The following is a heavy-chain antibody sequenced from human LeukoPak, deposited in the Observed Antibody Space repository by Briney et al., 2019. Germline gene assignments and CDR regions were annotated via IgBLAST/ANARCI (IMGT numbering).Heavy chain of an antibody. CDR3: ARGKIWSPVYFSY. CDR2: IYHSGST. D-gene: IGHD3-10*01. V-gene: IGHV4-4*02. J-gene: IGHJ4*02. CDR1: GGSISSSNW. Sequence: PSETLSLTCAVSGGSISSSNWWSWVRQPLGKGLEWIGEIYHSGSTNYNPSLKSRVTISVDTSKNQFSLKLSSVTAADTAVYYCARGKIWSPVYFSYWGQGILVTVSS.